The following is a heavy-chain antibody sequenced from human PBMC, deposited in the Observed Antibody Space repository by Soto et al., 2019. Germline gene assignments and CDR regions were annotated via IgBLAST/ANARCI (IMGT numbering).Heavy chain of an antibody. CDR1: GYSLSRLS. CDR3: ATDLLLHGMDI. CDR2: FDREVGEA. J-gene: IGHJ6*02. Sequence: QVQLVQSGAEVKKPGASVKVSCKASGYSLSRLSVHWVRQAPGKGLEWMGVFDREVGEAIYAQKVQYRVTMTADTSTDTAYMDLNSLRSDDTAVYYCATDLLLHGMDIWGQGTTVTVSS. V-gene: IGHV1-24*01.